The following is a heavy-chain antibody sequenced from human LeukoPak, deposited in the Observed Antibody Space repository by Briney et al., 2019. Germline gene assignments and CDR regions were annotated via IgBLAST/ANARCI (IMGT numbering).Heavy chain of an antibody. CDR1: GGTFSSYA. CDR3: ASNTPGIVGATKLDYYYYYMDV. D-gene: IGHD1-26*01. J-gene: IGHJ6*03. CDR2: IIPIFGTA. Sequence: SVKVSCKASGGTFSSYAISWVRQAPGQGLEWMGGIIPIFGTANYAQKFQGRVTITTDESTSTAYMELSSLRSEGTAVYYCASNTPGIVGATKLDYYYYYMDVWSKGTTVTVSS. V-gene: IGHV1-69*05.